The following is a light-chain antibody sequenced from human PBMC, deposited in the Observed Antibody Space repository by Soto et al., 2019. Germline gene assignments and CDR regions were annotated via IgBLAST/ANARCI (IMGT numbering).Light chain of an antibody. CDR1: QSVGTW. Sequence: DIQMTQSPSTLSASVGGRVTITCRASQSVGTWVAWYQQKPGKAPKLLIYGASNLESGVPSRFSGSGSGTEFTLTITTLQPDDFATYFCQQYNRNTWSFGPGTKVE. CDR3: QQYNRNTWS. CDR2: GAS. V-gene: IGKV1-5*01. J-gene: IGKJ1*01.